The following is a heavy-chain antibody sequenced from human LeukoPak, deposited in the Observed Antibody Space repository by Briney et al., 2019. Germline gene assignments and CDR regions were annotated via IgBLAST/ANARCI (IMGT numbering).Heavy chain of an antibody. CDR1: GGSISSSSYY. V-gene: IGHV4-39*01. J-gene: IGHJ4*02. D-gene: IGHD5-18*01. CDR2: IYYSGST. CDR3: ARGYSVRHGRGYSYGYVRYYFDY. Sequence: SETLSLTCTVSGGSISSSSYYWGWIRQPPGKGLEWIGSIYYSGSTYYNPSLKSRVTISVDTSKNQFSLKLSSVTAADTAVYYCARGYSVRHGRGYSYGYVRYYFDYWGQGTLVTVSS.